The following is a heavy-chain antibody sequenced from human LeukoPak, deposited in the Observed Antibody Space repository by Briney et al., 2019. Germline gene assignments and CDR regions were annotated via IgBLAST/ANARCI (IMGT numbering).Heavy chain of an antibody. CDR3: ARVPSTTGRYYYYGMDV. Sequence: SETLSLTCTVSGGSISSGGYYWSWIRQHPGKGLEWIGYIYYSGSTYYNPSLKSRVTISVDTSKNQFSLKLSSVTAADTAVHYCARVPSTTGRYYYYGMDVWGQGTTVTVSS. CDR1: GGSISSGGYY. D-gene: IGHD1-1*01. V-gene: IGHV4-31*03. CDR2: IYYSGST. J-gene: IGHJ6*02.